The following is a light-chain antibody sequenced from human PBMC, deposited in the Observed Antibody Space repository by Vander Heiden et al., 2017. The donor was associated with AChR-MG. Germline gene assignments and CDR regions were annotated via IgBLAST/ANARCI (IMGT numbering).Light chain of an antibody. J-gene: IGLJ3*02. CDR1: SGSVSSNHH. CDR2: STD. CDR3: VLYMNNGIGG. V-gene: IGLV8-61*01. Sequence: QTLVAQEPSLSVSPGGTVTLTCGLRSGSVSSNHHPSWYQQAPDQTPRTLLYSTDIRSSGVPDRVSGSILGNKAALTITGAQADDESVDYCVLYMNNGIGGFGGGTKLTVL.